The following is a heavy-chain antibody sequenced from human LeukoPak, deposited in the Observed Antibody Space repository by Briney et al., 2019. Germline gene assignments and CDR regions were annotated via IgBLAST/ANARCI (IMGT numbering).Heavy chain of an antibody. Sequence: PVGSLSLSCGASPFTFSSYVMSWVRQAPGKGLEGVGAISGCGGSTYYADSVKGRYTISRDNSKNSLYLKMNSLRAEDTAVYYCAKDGDCSAGSCFSANDSFDIWGQGTMVTVSS. CDR3: AKDGDCSAGSCFSANDSFDI. D-gene: IGHD2-15*01. V-gene: IGHV3-23*01. J-gene: IGHJ3*02. CDR1: PFTFSSYV. CDR2: ISGCGGST.